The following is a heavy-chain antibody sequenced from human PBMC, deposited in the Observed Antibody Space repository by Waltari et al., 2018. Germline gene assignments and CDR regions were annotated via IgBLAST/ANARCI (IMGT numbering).Heavy chain of an antibody. V-gene: IGHV1-69*12. J-gene: IGHJ4*02. D-gene: IGHD2-2*02. CDR1: GGTFSSYA. CDR2: IIPIFGTP. Sequence: QLVQSGAEVKKPGSSVKVSCKASGGTFSSYAISWVRQAPGQGLGWMGGIIPIFGTPNYAQKFQGRVTITADESTSTAYMELGSLRSEDTAVYYCARARGRYCSSTSCYNAFDYWGQGTLVTVSS. CDR3: ARARGRYCSSTSCYNAFDY.